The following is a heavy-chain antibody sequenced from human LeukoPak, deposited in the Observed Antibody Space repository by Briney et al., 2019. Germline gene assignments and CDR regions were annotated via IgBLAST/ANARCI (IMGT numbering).Heavy chain of an antibody. CDR2: IIPIFGTA. CDR1: GGTFSSYA. CDR3: ASPLFGELSFDY. D-gene: IGHD3-10*01. V-gene: IGHV1-69*13. Sequence: SVKVSCKASGGTFSSYAISWVRQAPGQGLEWMGGIIPIFGTANYAQKFQGRVTITADESTSTAYMELSSLRSEDTAVYYCASPLFGELSFDYWGQGTLVTVSS. J-gene: IGHJ4*02.